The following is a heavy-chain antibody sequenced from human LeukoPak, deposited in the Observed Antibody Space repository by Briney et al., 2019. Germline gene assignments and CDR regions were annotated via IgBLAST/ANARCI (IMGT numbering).Heavy chain of an antibody. Sequence: SQTLSLTCAISGDSVSSNSAAWNWIRQSPSRGLEWLGRTYYRSKWYNDYAVSVKSRITINPDTSKNQFSLQLNSVTPEDTAVYYCARDHIFVEGIAARPDYTRAFDIWGQGTMVTVSS. CDR1: GDSVSSNSAA. V-gene: IGHV6-1*01. CDR2: TYYRSKWYN. CDR3: ARDHIFVEGIAARPDYTRAFDI. D-gene: IGHD6-6*01. J-gene: IGHJ3*02.